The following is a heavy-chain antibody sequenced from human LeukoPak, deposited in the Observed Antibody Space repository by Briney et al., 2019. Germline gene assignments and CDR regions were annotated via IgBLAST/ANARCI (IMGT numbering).Heavy chain of an antibody. D-gene: IGHD3-22*01. CDR1: GYTFTGQY. CDR2: INPNSGGT. CDR3: ARSYSYDSSGYYGAK. J-gene: IGHJ4*02. Sequence: ASVKVSCKASGYTFTGQYIHWVRQAPGQGPEWMGWINPNSGGTNYAQKFQGWVTMTRDTSISTAYMEVSSLRSDDTAVYYCARSYSYDSSGYYGAKWGQGTLVTVSS. V-gene: IGHV1-2*04.